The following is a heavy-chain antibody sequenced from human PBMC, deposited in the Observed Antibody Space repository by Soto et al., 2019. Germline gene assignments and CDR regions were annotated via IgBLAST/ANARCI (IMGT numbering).Heavy chain of an antibody. CDR2: INPSGGST. J-gene: IGHJ3*02. Sequence: ASVKVSCKASGYAFTSYYMHWVRQAPGQGLEWMGIINPSGGSTSYAQKFQGRVTMTRDTSTSTVYMELSSLRSEDTAVYYCARDYGPDAFDIWGQGTMVTVSS. V-gene: IGHV1-46*03. CDR1: GYAFTSYY. CDR3: ARDYGPDAFDI. D-gene: IGHD4-17*01.